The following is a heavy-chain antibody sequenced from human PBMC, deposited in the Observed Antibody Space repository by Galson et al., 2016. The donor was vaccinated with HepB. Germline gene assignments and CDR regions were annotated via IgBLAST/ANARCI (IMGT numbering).Heavy chain of an antibody. CDR3: ARLGFGGVAGWTRYFDS. D-gene: IGHD3-16*01. CDR1: GFGVNNSY. J-gene: IGHJ4*02. Sequence: SLRLSCAASGFGVNNSYMSWVRQAPGKGPEWVSVIYSGGSTYYADSVKGRFTISRDSFKNTLFLQMKSLRAEDTAVYYCARLGFGGVAGWTRYFDSWGQGTLVTVSS. CDR2: IYSGGST. V-gene: IGHV3-53*01.